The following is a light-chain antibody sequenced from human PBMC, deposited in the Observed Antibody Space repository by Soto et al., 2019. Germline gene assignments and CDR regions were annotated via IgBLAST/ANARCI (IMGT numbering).Light chain of an antibody. J-gene: IGKJ1*01. CDR3: QQYVYWPPWT. CDR1: QSVSTS. CDR2: DTS. V-gene: IGKV3-15*01. Sequence: EIVVTQSPATLSVSPGKIVTLSCRASQSVSTSLAWYQQRPGQAPRLLIYDTSTTAPGIAARFSVSGSGTEFTLTISGLQSEDVAVYYCQQYVYWPPWTIGHGTSVEIK.